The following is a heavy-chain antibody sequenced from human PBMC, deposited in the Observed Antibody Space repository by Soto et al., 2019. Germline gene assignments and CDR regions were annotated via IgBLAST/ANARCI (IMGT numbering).Heavy chain of an antibody. CDR3: AKRRGARGHVDY. CDR2: VSIGGST. D-gene: IGHD2-15*01. CDR1: GFTFSSYA. J-gene: IGHJ4*02. Sequence: DVQLLESGGGLVQPEGSLRLSCAASGFTFSSYAMGWVRQGPGKGLEWVAVVSIGGSTHYADSVRGRFTISRDNSKNTLSLQMNSLTAEDTAVYFCAKRRGARGHVDYWVQGALVTVSS. V-gene: IGHV3-23*01.